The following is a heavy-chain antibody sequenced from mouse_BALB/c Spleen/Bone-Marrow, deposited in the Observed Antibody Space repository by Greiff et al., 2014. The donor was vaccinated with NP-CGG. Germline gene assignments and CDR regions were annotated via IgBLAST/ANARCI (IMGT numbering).Heavy chain of an antibody. CDR3: ARNGYYGWMTY. CDR1: GFDFSGYW. D-gene: IGHD1-2*01. J-gene: IGHJ3*01. V-gene: IGHV4-1*02. CDR2: INPDSRTI. Sequence: DVHLVESGGGLVQPRGSLKLSCAASGFDFSGYWMTWVRQAPGKGLEWIGEINPDSRTINYKPSLKEKFIMSRDNAKNTLYLQMSKVRSEDTALYYCARNGYYGWMTYWGQGTLVTVSA.